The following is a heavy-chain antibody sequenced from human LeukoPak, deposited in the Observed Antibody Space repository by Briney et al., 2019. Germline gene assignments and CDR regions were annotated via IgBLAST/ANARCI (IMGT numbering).Heavy chain of an antibody. Sequence: SETLSLTCTVSGGSISSGSYYWSWIRQPAGKVLEWIGRIYTSGSTNYNPSLKSRVTISVDTSKNQFSLKLSSVTAADTAVYYCARVVRDGYNLEVDYWGQGTLVTVSS. CDR1: GGSISSGSYY. CDR3: ARVVRDGYNLEVDY. J-gene: IGHJ4*02. V-gene: IGHV4-61*02. D-gene: IGHD5-24*01. CDR2: IYTSGST.